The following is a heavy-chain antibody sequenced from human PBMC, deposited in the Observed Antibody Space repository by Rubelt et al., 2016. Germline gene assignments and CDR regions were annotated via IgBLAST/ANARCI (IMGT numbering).Heavy chain of an antibody. J-gene: IGHJ4*02. Sequence: EVQLVESGGGLVQPGGSLRLSCAASGFTFSSYDMNWVRQAPGKGLEWVANINRDGSEKYYVDSLEGRFTISKDNTKNSMYLQMNSLSVENTAVYYGTLAGGGFWGQGSLVTVTS. D-gene: IGHD6-13*01. CDR3: TLAGGGF. V-gene: IGHV3-7*01. CDR2: INRDGSEK. CDR1: GFTFSSYD.